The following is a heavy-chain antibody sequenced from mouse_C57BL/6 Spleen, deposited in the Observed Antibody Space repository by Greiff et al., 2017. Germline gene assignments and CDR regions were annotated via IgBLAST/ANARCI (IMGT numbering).Heavy chain of an antibody. CDR2: INPNNGGT. V-gene: IGHV1-18*01. CDR3: ARWYSNYHFYY. D-gene: IGHD2-5*01. Sequence: VQLQQSGPELVKPGASVKIPCKASGYTFTDYNMDWVKQSHGKSLEWIGDINPNNGGTYYNQKFKGKATLTVDKSSSTAYLELRSLTSEDTAVYYCARWYSNYHFYYWGQGTTLTSSS. J-gene: IGHJ2*01. CDR1: GYTFTDYN.